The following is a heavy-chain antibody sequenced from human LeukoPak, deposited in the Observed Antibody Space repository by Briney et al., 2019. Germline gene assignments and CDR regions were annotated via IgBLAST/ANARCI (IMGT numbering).Heavy chain of an antibody. CDR2: LIPILGLT. Sequence: PSVKVSCKTSGGTFRCHGFSWVRQAPGQRLEWMGRLIPILGLTDYAQRFKGRVTITAAKSTSTAYMELPSLTSEDTATYYCARDRGVGADYFDSWGQGTLVTVSS. D-gene: IGHD1-26*01. CDR1: GGTFRCHG. J-gene: IGHJ4*02. CDR3: ARDRGVGADYFDS. V-gene: IGHV1-69*04.